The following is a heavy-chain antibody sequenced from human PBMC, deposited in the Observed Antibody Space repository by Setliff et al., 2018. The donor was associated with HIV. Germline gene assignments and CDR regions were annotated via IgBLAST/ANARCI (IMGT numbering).Heavy chain of an antibody. CDR1: GFSFGSNW. D-gene: IGHD4-17*01. V-gene: IGHV3-7*03. CDR3: ARIPYSDSFFDS. CDR2: IKQDGSDK. J-gene: IGHJ4*02. Sequence: GGSLRLSCAASGFSFGSNWMSWVRQAPGKGLEWVANIKQDGSDKYYVDSVKGRFIISRDNAKNSVYLQMNSLRAEDPAVYYCARIPYSDSFFDSCGQGTLVTVSS.